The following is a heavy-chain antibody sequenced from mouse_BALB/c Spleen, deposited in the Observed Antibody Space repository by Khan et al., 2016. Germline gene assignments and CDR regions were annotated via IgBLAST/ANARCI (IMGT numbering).Heavy chain of an antibody. CDR3: AKGLGAMDY. CDR2: IYPGSGST. D-gene: IGHD3-3*01. J-gene: IGHJ4*01. CDR1: GYTFTDYV. V-gene: IGHV1-77*01. Sequence: QVQLQQPGPELVKPGASVKMSCKASGYTFTDYVISWVKQRTGQGLEWIGEIYPGSGSTYYNEKFKGKATLTADNSSNTAYMQLSSLTSEDSAVYFCAKGLGAMDYWGQGTSVTVSS.